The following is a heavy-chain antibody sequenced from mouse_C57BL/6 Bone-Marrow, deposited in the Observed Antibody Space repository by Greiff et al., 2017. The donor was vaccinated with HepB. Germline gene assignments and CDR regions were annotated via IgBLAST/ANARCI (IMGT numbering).Heavy chain of an antibody. CDR3: ARDRYYYGSSYWYFDV. CDR2: ISYDGSN. J-gene: IGHJ1*03. V-gene: IGHV3-6*01. CDR1: GYSITSGYY. D-gene: IGHD1-1*01. Sequence: ESGPGLVKPSQSLSLTCSVTGYSITSGYYWNWMRQFPGNKLEWMGYISYDGSNNYNPSLKNRISITRDTSKNQFFLKLNSVTTEDTATYYCARDRYYYGSSYWYFDVWGTGTTVTVSS.